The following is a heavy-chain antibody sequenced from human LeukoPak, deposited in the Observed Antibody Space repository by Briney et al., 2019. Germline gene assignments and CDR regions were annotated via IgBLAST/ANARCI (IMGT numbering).Heavy chain of an antibody. Sequence: GGSLRLSCAGSGFTFSNYAMSWVRQAPGKGLEWVSGISGSGDSADYADSVKGRFTISRDDSKNTLYLQMNSLRAEDTAVYYCAKDANMATAGIFDYWGQGTLVTVS. V-gene: IGHV3-23*01. CDR1: GFTFSNYA. D-gene: IGHD6-13*01. J-gene: IGHJ4*02. CDR3: AKDANMATAGIFDY. CDR2: ISGSGDSA.